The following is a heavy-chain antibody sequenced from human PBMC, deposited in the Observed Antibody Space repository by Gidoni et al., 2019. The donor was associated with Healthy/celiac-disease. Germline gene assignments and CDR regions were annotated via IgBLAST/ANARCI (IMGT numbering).Heavy chain of an antibody. CDR1: GSSISTYY. Sequence: QVQLQESGPGLVKPSETLSLTCTVSGSSISTYYWSWIRQPAGKGLEWIGRICTSGSTNYNPSLKSRVTMSVDTSKNQFSLKLSSVTAADTAVYYCARASSSWEAYYYYYMDVWGKGTTVTVSS. D-gene: IGHD6-13*01. CDR2: ICTSGST. J-gene: IGHJ6*03. CDR3: ARASSSWEAYYYYYMDV. V-gene: IGHV4-4*07.